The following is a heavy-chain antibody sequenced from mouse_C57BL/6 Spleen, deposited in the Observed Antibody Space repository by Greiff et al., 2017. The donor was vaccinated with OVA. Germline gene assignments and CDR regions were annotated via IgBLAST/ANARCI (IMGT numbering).Heavy chain of an antibody. CDR2: IDPSDSYT. J-gene: IGHJ3*01. V-gene: IGHV1-50*01. Sequence: VQLQQPGAELVKPGASVKLSCKASGYTFTSYWMQWVKQRPGQGLEWIGEIDPSDSYTNYNQKFKGKATLTVDTSSSTAYMQLSSLTSEDSAVYYCARYPASPWFAYWGQGTLVTVSA. CDR3: ARYPASPWFAY. CDR1: GYTFTSYW.